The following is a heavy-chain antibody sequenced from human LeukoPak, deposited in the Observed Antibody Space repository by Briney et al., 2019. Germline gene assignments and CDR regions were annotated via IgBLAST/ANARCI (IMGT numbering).Heavy chain of an antibody. Sequence: GGSLRLFCAASGFTFSDYYMSWIRQAPGKGLEWVSYISSSGSTIYYADSVKGRFTISRGNAKNSLYLQMNSLRAEDTAVYYCARTVQGCSSTSCYSYYYGMDVWGQGTTVTVSS. CDR1: GFTFSDYY. J-gene: IGHJ6*02. V-gene: IGHV3-11*01. D-gene: IGHD2-2*01. CDR3: ARTVQGCSSTSCYSYYYGMDV. CDR2: ISSSGSTI.